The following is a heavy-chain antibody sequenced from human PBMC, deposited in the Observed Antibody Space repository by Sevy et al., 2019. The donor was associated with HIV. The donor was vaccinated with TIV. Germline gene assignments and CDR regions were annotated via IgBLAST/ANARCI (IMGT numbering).Heavy chain of an antibody. CDR3: AKWDADRRWYFDY. V-gene: IGHV3-21*06. D-gene: IGHD1-26*01. Sequence: GGSLRLSCVGSGFTFSNYNMNWVRQAPGKGLEWVSSITGSSDYIYYADSVKGRFTISRDNAKNSLYLRMNSLKTEDTAVYYCAKWDADRRWYFDYWGQGILVTVSS. CDR1: GFTFSNYN. CDR2: ITGSSDYI. J-gene: IGHJ4*02.